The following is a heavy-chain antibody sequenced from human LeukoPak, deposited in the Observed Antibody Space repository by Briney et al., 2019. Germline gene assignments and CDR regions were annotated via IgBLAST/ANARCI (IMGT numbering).Heavy chain of an antibody. CDR3: ARDPGYSRPSSYGYFDH. CDR1: GFTFSSHW. Sequence: GGSLRLSCAASGFTFSSHWMTWVRQAPGKGLEWVANIKEDGTRKNYMDSVRGRFTVSRDNAKNSLYLQMNSLRDEDTAVYYCARDPGYSRPSSYGYFDHWGQGTLATVSS. J-gene: IGHJ4*02. D-gene: IGHD1-26*01. V-gene: IGHV3-7*01. CDR2: IKEDGTRK.